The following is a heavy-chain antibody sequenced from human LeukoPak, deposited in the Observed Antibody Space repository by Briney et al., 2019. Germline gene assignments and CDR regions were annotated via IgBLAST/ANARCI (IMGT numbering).Heavy chain of an antibody. J-gene: IGHJ4*02. CDR2: ISGNGVYT. CDR3: ARVRGSSNYGYLDY. CDR1: GFSFSSFA. V-gene: IGHV3-23*01. D-gene: IGHD3-10*01. Sequence: GGSLRLSCAASGFSFSSFAMSWVRQAPGQGLEWVSVISGNGVYTYYIDSVKGRFTISRDTSRATLYLEVNSLGAEDTALYYCARVRGSSNYGYLDYWGQGILVTVSS.